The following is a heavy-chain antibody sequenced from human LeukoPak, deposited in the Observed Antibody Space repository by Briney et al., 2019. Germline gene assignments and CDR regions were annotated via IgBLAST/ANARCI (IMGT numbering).Heavy chain of an antibody. CDR3: ARDGLRPRAFDL. V-gene: IGHV3-74*01. D-gene: IGHD6-25*01. Sequence: PGGSLTLSCPASGFTFSSHWMHWVRQPPGKGLVWVSRVSTDGSRIDYADSVRGRFTISRDNAKNTLYLQLNSLRVDDTAAYFCARDGLRPRAFDLCGQGTLVTVSS. CDR1: GFTFSSHW. J-gene: IGHJ4*02. CDR2: VSTDGSRI.